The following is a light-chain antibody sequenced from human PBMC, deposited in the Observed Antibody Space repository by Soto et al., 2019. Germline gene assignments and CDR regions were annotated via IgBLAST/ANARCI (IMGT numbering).Light chain of an antibody. J-gene: IGKJ1*01. CDR3: QQYNNWPRT. CDR1: QSVRRN. CDR2: GAS. V-gene: IGKV3-15*01. Sequence: EIVLTQSPATLSLSPGEGATLSCRASQSVRRNLAWYQEKPGQAPRVLLYGASPRAPGIPARFSGRGSGTEVALTISSLQSEDFAVYYCQQYNNWPRTFGQGTKVDIK.